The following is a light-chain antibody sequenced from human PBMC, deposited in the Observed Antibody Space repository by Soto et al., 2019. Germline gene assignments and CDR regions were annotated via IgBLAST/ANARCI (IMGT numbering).Light chain of an antibody. CDR2: GAS. CDR3: QDYNDWLLLT. Sequence: EIVMTQSPATLSVSPGQRATLSCRASHSVITNLAWYQHKPGQAPRLLVYGASTRAAGIPGRFSGSGSGTEFTLSISSLQSEDFAVYYCQDYNDWLLLTVGGGTNEEI. CDR1: HSVITN. V-gene: IGKV3-15*01. J-gene: IGKJ4*01.